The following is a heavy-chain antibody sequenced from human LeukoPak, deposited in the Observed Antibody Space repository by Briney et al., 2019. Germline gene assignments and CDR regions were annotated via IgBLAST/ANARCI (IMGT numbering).Heavy chain of an antibody. J-gene: IGHJ4*02. CDR2: IKQDGNEK. CDR1: GFTFSSYW. V-gene: IGHV3-7*01. Sequence: PGGSLRLSCAASGFTFSSYWMSWVRQAPGKGLERVANIKQDGNEKYYVDSVKGRFTISRDNAKNSLYLQMNSLRGEDTAVYYCARDTLGEGDDSDYAVYYFDYWGQGTLVTVSS. D-gene: IGHD5-12*01. CDR3: ARDTLGEGDDSDYAVYYFDY.